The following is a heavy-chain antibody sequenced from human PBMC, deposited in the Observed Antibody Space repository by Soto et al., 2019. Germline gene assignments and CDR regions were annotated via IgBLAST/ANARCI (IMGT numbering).Heavy chain of an antibody. V-gene: IGHV1-69*13. Sequence: SVKVSCKASGGTFSSYAISWVRQAPGQGLEWMGGIIPIFGTANYAQKFQGRVTITADESTSTAYMELSSLRSEDTAVYYCAREPHITMVRGVRPVYNWFDPWGQGTLVTVSS. J-gene: IGHJ5*02. CDR3: AREPHITMVRGVRPVYNWFDP. CDR1: GGTFSSYA. CDR2: IIPIFGTA. D-gene: IGHD3-10*01.